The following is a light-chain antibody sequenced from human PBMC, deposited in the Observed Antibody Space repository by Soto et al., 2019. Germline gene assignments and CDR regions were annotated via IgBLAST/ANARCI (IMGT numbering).Light chain of an antibody. V-gene: IGKV1-5*03. CDR1: QSISSW. CDR3: QQYDRASWT. J-gene: IGKJ1*01. CDR2: RAS. Sequence: DIQMTQSPSTLSASVGDRVIITCRASQSISSWLAWYQQKPGKAPNLLIYRASTLKSGIPSRFSGSRSGTEFTLTISSLQPDDFAAYYCQQYDRASWTFGQGTKVEIK.